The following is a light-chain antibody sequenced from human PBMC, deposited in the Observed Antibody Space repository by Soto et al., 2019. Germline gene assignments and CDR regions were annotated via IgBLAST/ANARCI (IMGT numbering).Light chain of an antibody. CDR3: QKYYSYPS. V-gene: IGKV1-8*01. J-gene: IGKJ3*01. Sequence: AIRMTQSPSSLSASTGDRVTITCRASQGISSYLAWYQQKPGKAPKLLIYAASTLQSGVPSRCSGSGSGTDFTLTISCLQSEDFATYYCQKYYSYPSFGPGTKVDIK. CDR2: AAS. CDR1: QGISSY.